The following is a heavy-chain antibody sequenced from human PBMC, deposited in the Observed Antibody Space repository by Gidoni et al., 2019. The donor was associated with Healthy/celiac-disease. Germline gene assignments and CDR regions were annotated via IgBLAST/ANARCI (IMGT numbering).Heavy chain of an antibody. J-gene: IGHJ4*02. CDR3: ARGGQGSGYDSPLDY. D-gene: IGHD5-12*01. Sequence: EVQLVESGGGLVQPGGSLRLSCAASGFTFSSYDMHWFRQATGKGLELVSAIGTAGDTYYPGSVKGRFTISRENAKNSLYLQMNSLRAGDTAVYYCARGGQGSGYDSPLDYWGQGTLVTVSS. V-gene: IGHV3-13*01. CDR1: GFTFSSYD. CDR2: IGTAGDT.